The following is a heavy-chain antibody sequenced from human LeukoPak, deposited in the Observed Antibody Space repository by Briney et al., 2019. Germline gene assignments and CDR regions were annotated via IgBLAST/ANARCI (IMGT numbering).Heavy chain of an antibody. D-gene: IGHD2-15*01. CDR1: GFPFSSYW. V-gene: IGHV3-74*01. Sequence: GGPLRLPCAASGFPFSSYWIHWVRKAPGKGLVWVSRINSDGSSTTYADSVKGRFTISRDNAKNTLYLQMNSLRAEDTAVYYCARSLGYCSGGSCYAFLYYYYGMDVWGQGTTVTVSS. CDR2: INSDGSST. CDR3: ARSLGYCSGGSCYAFLYYYYGMDV. J-gene: IGHJ6*02.